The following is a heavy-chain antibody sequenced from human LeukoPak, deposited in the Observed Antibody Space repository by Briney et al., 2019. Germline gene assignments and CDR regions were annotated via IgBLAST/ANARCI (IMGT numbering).Heavy chain of an antibody. V-gene: IGHV1-2*02. Sequence: GASVKVSCMASGYTFTCYYMHWVRQAPGQGLEWMGWSNPNSGGTNYAQKFQGRVTMTRDTSISTAYMELSRLRSDDTAVYYCARRDGYTNFDYWGQGTLVTVSS. CDR1: GYTFTCYY. CDR2: SNPNSGGT. CDR3: ARRDGYTNFDY. J-gene: IGHJ4*02. D-gene: IGHD5-24*01.